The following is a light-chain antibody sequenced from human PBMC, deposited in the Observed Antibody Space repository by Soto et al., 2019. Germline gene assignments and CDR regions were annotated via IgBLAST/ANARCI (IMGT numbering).Light chain of an antibody. J-gene: IGKJ4*01. V-gene: IGKV3-15*01. CDR2: GAS. CDR3: QQYSSWPPLA. Sequence: EVVMTQSPAILSVSPGDTATLACRASRTVSVNVAWYQQKPGQAPRLLIFGASTRATGIPARFSGAGSGTEFTLTVSSLQSEDFAVYYCQQYSSWPPLAFGGGTKVEI. CDR1: RTVSVN.